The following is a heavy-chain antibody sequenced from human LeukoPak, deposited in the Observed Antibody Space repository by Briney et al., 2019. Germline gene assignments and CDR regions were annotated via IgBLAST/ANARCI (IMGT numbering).Heavy chain of an antibody. Sequence: ASVKVSCKASGYTFTTYDINWVRQATGQGLEGMGWMNPNSGNTGYAQKFQGRVTMTGNTSINTAYMELSSLRSEDTAVYYCARGYSSAARAYSSSWYYFDYWGQGTLVTVSS. CDR2: MNPNSGNT. J-gene: IGHJ4*02. D-gene: IGHD6-13*01. V-gene: IGHV1-8*01. CDR3: ARGYSSAARAYSSSWYYFDY. CDR1: GYTFTTYD.